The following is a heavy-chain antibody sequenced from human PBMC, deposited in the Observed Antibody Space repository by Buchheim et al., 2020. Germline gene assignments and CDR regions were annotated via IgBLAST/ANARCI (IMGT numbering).Heavy chain of an antibody. CDR2: IYYSGST. V-gene: IGHV4-39*01. CDR3: ARQAERDAAMADFDY. CDR1: GGSISSSSYY. J-gene: IGHJ4*02. Sequence: QLQLQESGPGLVKPSETLSLTCTVSGGSISSSSYYWGWIRQPPGKGLEWIGSIYYSGSTYYNPSLKSRVTMSVDPSKSQFSLKLSSVTAADTAVYYCARQAERDAAMADFDYWGQGTL. D-gene: IGHD5-18*01.